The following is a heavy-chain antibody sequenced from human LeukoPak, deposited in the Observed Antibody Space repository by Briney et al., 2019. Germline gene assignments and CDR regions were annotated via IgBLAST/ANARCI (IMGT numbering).Heavy chain of an antibody. V-gene: IGHV1-2*02. J-gene: IGHJ4*02. CDR2: INPNSGGT. CDR1: GYTFTDYY. D-gene: IGHD5-12*01. Sequence: ASVMVSCKASGYTFTDYYMHWVRQAPGQGLEWMGWINPNSGGTNYAQKFQGRGTMTRDTSISTAYMELSRLRSDDTAVYYCARVPNSGYDWYYFDYWGQGTLVTVSS. CDR3: ARVPNSGYDWYYFDY.